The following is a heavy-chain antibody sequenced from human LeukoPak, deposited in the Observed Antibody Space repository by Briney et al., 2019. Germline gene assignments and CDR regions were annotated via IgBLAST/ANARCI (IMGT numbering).Heavy chain of an antibody. D-gene: IGHD4-17*01. CDR1: GFTFSSYW. V-gene: IGHV3-74*01. J-gene: IGHJ4*02. Sequence: GGSLRLSCVASGFTFSSYWMHWVRQAPGKGLVWVSRINSDGSSTSYADSAKGRFTISRDNAKNTLYLQMNSLRAEDTAVYYCAGGKATVKDYWGQGTLVTVSS. CDR2: INSDGSST. CDR3: AGGKATVKDY.